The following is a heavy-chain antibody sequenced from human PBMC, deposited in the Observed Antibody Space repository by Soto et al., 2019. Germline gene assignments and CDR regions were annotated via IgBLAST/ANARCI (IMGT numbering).Heavy chain of an antibody. D-gene: IGHD2-2*01. CDR2: IYPGDSDT. V-gene: IGHV5-51*01. CDR3: VRQTSQSQYYYYYDMDV. J-gene: IGHJ6*02. Sequence: PGESLKISCNGSGYSFNTYWLAWVRQTPGKGLEWMGIIYPGDSDTRYSPSFQGQVTFSADKSISTAYLQWSSLRASDTAMYYCVRQTSQSQYYYYYDMDVWGQGTTVTVYS. CDR1: GYSFNTYW.